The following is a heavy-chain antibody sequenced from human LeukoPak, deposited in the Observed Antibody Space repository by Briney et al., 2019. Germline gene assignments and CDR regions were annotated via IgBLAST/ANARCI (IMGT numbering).Heavy chain of an antibody. CDR2: INDDSSEK. Sequence: GGSLRLSCAASGFRFSSYWMNWVRQAPGKGPEWVANINDDSSEKYYVASVKGRFTISRDNAKNSLYLQMNSLRAEDTAVYYCARGEYQLLFVYYFDYWGQGTLVTVSS. CDR3: ARGEYQLLFVYYFDY. CDR1: GFRFSSYW. V-gene: IGHV3-7*01. D-gene: IGHD2-2*01. J-gene: IGHJ4*02.